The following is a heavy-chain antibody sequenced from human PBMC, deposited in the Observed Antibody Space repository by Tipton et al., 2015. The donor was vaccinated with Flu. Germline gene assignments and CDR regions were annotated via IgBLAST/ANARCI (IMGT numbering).Heavy chain of an antibody. V-gene: IGHV3-53*01. J-gene: IGHJ5*02. CDR2: IYSDGST. CDR3: ARGQGANP. Sequence: LRLSCAASGFTVSSNYMSWVRQSPGKGLEWVSVIYSDGSTYYIDSVKGRFTISRDNSKNMLSLQMNNLRAEDTAVYYCARGQGANPWGQGTLVTVSS. CDR1: GFTVSSNY.